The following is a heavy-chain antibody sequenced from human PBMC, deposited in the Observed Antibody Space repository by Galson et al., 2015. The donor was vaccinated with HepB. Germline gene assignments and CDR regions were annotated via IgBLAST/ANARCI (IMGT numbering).Heavy chain of an antibody. CDR2: IKSKTDGGTT. Sequence: SLRLSCAASGFTFSNAWMSWVRQAPGKGLEWVGRIKSKTDGGTTDYAAPVKGRFTISRDDSKNTLYLQMNSLKTEDTAVYYCTAQTDGYCSGGNCHGDGAFDIWGQGTMVTVSS. CDR3: TAQTDGYCSGGNCHGDGAFDI. CDR1: GFTFSNAW. V-gene: IGHV3-15*01. D-gene: IGHD2-15*01. J-gene: IGHJ3*02.